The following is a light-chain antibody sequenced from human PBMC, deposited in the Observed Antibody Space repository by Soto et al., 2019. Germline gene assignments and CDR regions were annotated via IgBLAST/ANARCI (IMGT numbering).Light chain of an antibody. V-gene: IGKV1-39*01. Sequence: DIQMTQSPSSLSASVGDRVTITCRASQNISIYLNWYQQNPGKAPKLLIHAASSLQSGVPSRFSGSGSETDFTLTISSLQPEDIASYYCQQSYSTLMYTFGQGTKVDIK. CDR2: AAS. CDR3: QQSYSTLMYT. J-gene: IGKJ2*01. CDR1: QNISIY.